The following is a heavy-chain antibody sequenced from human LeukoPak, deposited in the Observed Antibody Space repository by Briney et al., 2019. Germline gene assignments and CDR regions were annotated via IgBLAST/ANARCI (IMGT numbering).Heavy chain of an antibody. CDR1: GFTFSSYS. V-gene: IGHV3-21*04. D-gene: IGHD3-3*01. CDR2: ISSSSSYI. Sequence: GGSLRLSCAASGFTFSSYSMNWVRQAPGKGLEWVSSISSSSSYIYYADSVKGRFTISRDNAKNSLYLQMNSLRAEDTAVFYCARDQYDTWSRRGNFDSWGQGALVTVSS. CDR3: ARDQYDTWSRRGNFDS. J-gene: IGHJ4*02.